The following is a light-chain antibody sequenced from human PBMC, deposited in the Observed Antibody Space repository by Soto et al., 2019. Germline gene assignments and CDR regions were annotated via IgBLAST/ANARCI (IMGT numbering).Light chain of an antibody. J-gene: IGKJ1*01. CDR1: QSVRSDY. CDR3: QQYDISPWT. V-gene: IGKV3-20*01. Sequence: EIVLTQSPGTLSLSPGEGVTLSSRASQSVRSDYLAWYQQNPGHAPRLLIFGASSRATGIPDRFSASGSGTDFTLTISRLEPEDFAVYFCQQYDISPWTFGQGTKVDIK. CDR2: GAS.